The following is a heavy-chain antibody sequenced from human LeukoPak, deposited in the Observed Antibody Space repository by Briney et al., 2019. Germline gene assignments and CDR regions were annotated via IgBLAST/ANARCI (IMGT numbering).Heavy chain of an antibody. D-gene: IGHD1-1*01. CDR3: AKATGTLGN. CDR1: GFTFSSYA. Sequence: PGGSLRLSCAASGFTFSSYAMSWVRQAPGKGLEWVSAISGSDGNTYYADSVKGRFTISRDNSKNTLYLQMNSLTAEDTAIYYCAKATGTLGNWGQGTLVTVSS. J-gene: IGHJ4*02. V-gene: IGHV3-23*01. CDR2: ISGSDGNT.